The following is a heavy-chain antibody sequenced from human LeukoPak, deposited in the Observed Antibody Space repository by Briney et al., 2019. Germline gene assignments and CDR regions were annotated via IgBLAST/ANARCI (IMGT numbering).Heavy chain of an antibody. CDR3: AKARIQLRLYYFDY. CDR1: GFTFSDYG. D-gene: IGHD5-18*01. Sequence: GGSLRLSCAAFGFTFSDYGMAWVRQAPGKGLEWVSSISRSYNYIYYADSLKGRFTISRDNAKNSLYLQMNSLRAEDTAVYYCAKARIQLRLYYFDYWGQGTLVTVSS. V-gene: IGHV3-21*04. J-gene: IGHJ4*02. CDR2: ISRSYNYI.